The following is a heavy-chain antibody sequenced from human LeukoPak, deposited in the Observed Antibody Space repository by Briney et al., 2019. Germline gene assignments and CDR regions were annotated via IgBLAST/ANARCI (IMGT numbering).Heavy chain of an antibody. CDR2: IKSKTDGGTT. CDR3: TTDLRPYGSGRYGAL. Sequence: GGSLRLSCAASGFTFSNAWMSWVRQAPGKGLEWVGRIKSKTDGGTTDYAAPVKGRFTISRDDSKNTLYLQMNSLKTEDTAVYYCTTDLRPYGSGRYGALWGQGTLVTVSS. D-gene: IGHD3-10*01. J-gene: IGHJ4*02. CDR1: GFTFSNAW. V-gene: IGHV3-15*01.